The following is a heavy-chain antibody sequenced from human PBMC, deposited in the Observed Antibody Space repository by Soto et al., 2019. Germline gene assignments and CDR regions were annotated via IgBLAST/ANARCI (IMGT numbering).Heavy chain of an antibody. CDR2: IKKDGSEI. Sequence: GGSLRLSCAASGLTFSSYWMRWVRQAPGKGPEWVANIKKDGSEIYYVDSVKGRFTISRDNAKSSLYLQMTSLRAEDTAVYHCAKSLSAIPGDSWGQGTLVTVSS. D-gene: IGHD2-2*01. V-gene: IGHV3-7*05. CDR3: AKSLSAIPGDS. CDR1: GLTFSSYW. J-gene: IGHJ4*02.